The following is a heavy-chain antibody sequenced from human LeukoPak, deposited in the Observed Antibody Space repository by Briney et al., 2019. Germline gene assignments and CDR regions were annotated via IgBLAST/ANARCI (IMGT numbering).Heavy chain of an antibody. V-gene: IGHV3-7*01. J-gene: IGHJ4*02. CDR2: IKQDGSEK. D-gene: IGHD3-22*01. Sequence: PGGSLRLSCAASGFTFSSYWVSWVRQAPGKGLEWVANIKQDGSEKYYVDSVKGRFTISRDNAKNSLYLQMNSLRAEDTAVYYCASGYYYDSSGLPDYFDCWGQGTLVTVSS. CDR3: ASGYYYDSSGLPDYFDC. CDR1: GFTFSSYW.